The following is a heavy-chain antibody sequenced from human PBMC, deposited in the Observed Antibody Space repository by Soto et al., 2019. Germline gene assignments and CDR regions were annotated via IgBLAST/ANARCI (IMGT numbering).Heavy chain of an antibody. D-gene: IGHD5-12*01. CDR3: ARESGGATATLDYYYFYMDV. CDR2: INPNSGDA. V-gene: IGHV1-2*06. Sequence: QVQLVQSGAEVKKPGASVTVSCKASGYTFSDYYLHWVRQPPGQGPEWMGRINPNSGDAKFAQKFQGRVTMTRDTSVRTAFMELNWLKSDDTAVYYCARESGGATATLDYYYFYMDVWGKGTTVTVSS. J-gene: IGHJ6*03. CDR1: GYTFSDYY.